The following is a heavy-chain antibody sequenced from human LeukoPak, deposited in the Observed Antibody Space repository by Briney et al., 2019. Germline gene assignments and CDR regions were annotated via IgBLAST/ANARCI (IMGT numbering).Heavy chain of an antibody. CDR1: GFTFSSYS. CDR2: ISSSSSYI. J-gene: IGHJ4*02. V-gene: IGHV3-21*01. Sequence: GGSLRLSCAASGFTFSSYSMNWVRQAPGKGLEWVSSISSSSSYIYYADSVKGRFTISRDNAKNSLYLQMNSLRAEDTAVYYCARTIDYYDSSGLVGYWGQGTLVTVSS. CDR3: ARTIDYYDSSGLVGY. D-gene: IGHD3-22*01.